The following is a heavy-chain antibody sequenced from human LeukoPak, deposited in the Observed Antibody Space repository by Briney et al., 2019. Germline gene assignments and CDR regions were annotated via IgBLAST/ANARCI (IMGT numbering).Heavy chain of an antibody. CDR2: IIPIFGTA. CDR1: GGTFSSYA. V-gene: IGHV1-69*13. D-gene: IGHD6-13*01. Sequence: SVKVSCKASGGTFSSYAISWVRQAPGQGLGWMGGIIPIFGTANYAQKFQGRVTITADESTSTAYMELSSLRSEDTAVYCCARVIAAAGILGLFDYWGQGTLVTVSS. CDR3: ARVIAAAGILGLFDY. J-gene: IGHJ4*02.